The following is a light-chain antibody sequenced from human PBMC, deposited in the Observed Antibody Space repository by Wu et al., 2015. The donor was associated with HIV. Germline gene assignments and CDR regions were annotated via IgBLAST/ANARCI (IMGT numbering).Light chain of an antibody. V-gene: IGKV1-13*02. CDR1: QGISSA. Sequence: AIQLTQSPSSLSASVGDRVTITCRASQGISSALVWYQQKLGKAPKLLIYDASSLESGVPSRFSGSGSGTDFTLTISSLQPEDFATYYCQQFNSYPWTFGQGPRWKSN. J-gene: IGKJ1*01. CDR2: DAS. CDR3: QQFNSYPWT.